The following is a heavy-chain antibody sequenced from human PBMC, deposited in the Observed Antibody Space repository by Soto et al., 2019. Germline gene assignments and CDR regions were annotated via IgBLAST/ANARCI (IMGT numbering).Heavy chain of an antibody. CDR1: GFTFSDYY. D-gene: IGHD2-2*01. Sequence: QVQLVESGGGLVKPGGSLRLSCAASGFTFSDYYMSWIRQAPGKGLEWISYIGGSNIYTNYADSVKGRFTISRDNANNSLYLQLDSLRVEDTAVYYCARDGGEVIPAAIGGGYGMDVWGQGTTVTVSS. CDR2: IGGSNIYT. J-gene: IGHJ6*02. V-gene: IGHV3-11*06. CDR3: ARDGGEVIPAAIGGGYGMDV.